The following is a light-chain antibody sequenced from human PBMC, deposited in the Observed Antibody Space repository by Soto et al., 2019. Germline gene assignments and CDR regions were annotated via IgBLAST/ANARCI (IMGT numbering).Light chain of an antibody. Sequence: IVLTQSPGTLSLSPGERATLSCRASQSVTSDYLAWYQQKPGQPARLLIYGASNRATAIADRFSGSGSATDFTLTISRVDPEDFAVYYCQQYGSSAYTFGQGTRLDI. CDR3: QQYGSSAYT. CDR2: GAS. CDR1: QSVTSDY. V-gene: IGKV3-20*01. J-gene: IGKJ2*01.